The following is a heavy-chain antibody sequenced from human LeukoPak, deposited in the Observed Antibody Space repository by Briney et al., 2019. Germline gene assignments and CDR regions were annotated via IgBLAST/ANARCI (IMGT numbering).Heavy chain of an antibody. Sequence: SETLSLTCAVYGGSFSGYYWSWIRQPPGKGLEWIGEIKHIGSTNYNPSLKSRVTISVDTSKNQFSLKLSSVTAADTAVYYCARGYSSSWLTFDYWGQGTLVTVSS. J-gene: IGHJ4*02. V-gene: IGHV4-34*01. CDR2: IKHIGST. CDR3: ARGYSSSWLTFDY. CDR1: GGSFSGYY. D-gene: IGHD6-13*01.